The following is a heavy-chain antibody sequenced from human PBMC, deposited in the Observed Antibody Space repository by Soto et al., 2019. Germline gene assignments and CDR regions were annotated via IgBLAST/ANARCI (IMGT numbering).Heavy chain of an antibody. D-gene: IGHD3-3*01. CDR2: IYYTGNT. V-gene: IGHV4-59*01. J-gene: IGHJ5*02. CDR1: GGSITDNY. Sequence: QVQLQQSGPGLLKPSETLSLTCSVSGGSITDNYWTWIRQSPGKGLEWVGYIYYTGNTNYNPSRNRRVSTSLTGSKHQFSLKLDSVTAADTSVYYCARALDYDFWGGRNWFDPWGQGTLVTVSS. CDR3: ARALDYDFWGGRNWFDP.